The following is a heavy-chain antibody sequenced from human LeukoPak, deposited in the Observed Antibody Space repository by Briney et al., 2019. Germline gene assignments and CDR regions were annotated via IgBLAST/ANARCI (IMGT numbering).Heavy chain of an antibody. D-gene: IGHD2-8*01. J-gene: IGHJ5*02. Sequence: PGGSLRLSCAASGITFTNAWLTWVRQAPGKGLEWVGRVKTKGDGGAADYAAPEKGRFTISRDDSTKTVYLQMNSLKTEDTAVYYCTTDRMIYATNWAVSWFDPWGQGTLVTVSS. CDR2: VKTKGDGGAA. CDR3: TTDRMIYATNWAVSWFDP. V-gene: IGHV3-15*01. CDR1: GITFTNAW.